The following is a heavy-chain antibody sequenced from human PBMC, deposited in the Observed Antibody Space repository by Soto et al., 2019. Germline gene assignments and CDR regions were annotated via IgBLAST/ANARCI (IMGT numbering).Heavy chain of an antibody. CDR3: ATIVDTAMVTPFDY. J-gene: IGHJ4*02. V-gene: IGHV3-23*01. D-gene: IGHD5-18*01. Sequence: GGSLRLSCAASEFSFDDYAMSWVRQAPGKGLEWVSSITFTGVSTYYADSVKGRFTISRDNSKDTLYLQMNSLRSEDTAVYYCATIVDTAMVTPFDYWGQGTLVTVSS. CDR1: EFSFDDYA. CDR2: ITFTGVST.